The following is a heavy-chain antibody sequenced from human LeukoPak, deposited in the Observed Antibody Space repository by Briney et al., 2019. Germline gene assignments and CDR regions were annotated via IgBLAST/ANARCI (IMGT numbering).Heavy chain of an antibody. CDR2: IYYSGST. CDR3: ARRIAASYYFDH. J-gene: IGHJ4*02. Sequence: SETLSLTCTVSGGSISSSSYYWGWIRQPPGKGLEWIGSIYYSGSTYYNPSLKSRVTISVDTSKNQFSLKLSSVTAADTAVYYCARRIAASYYFDHWGQGTLVTVSS. V-gene: IGHV4-39*01. CDR1: GGSISSSSYY. D-gene: IGHD6-6*01.